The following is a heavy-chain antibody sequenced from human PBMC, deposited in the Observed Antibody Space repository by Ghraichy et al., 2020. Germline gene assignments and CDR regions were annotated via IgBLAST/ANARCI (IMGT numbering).Heavy chain of an antibody. V-gene: IGHV3-33*01. CDR3: ARDRDYGDYGYGMDV. D-gene: IGHD4-17*01. CDR2: IWYDGSNK. J-gene: IGHJ6*02. Sequence: GGSLRLSCAASGFTFTSYGMHWVRQAPGKGLEWVAVIWYDGSNKYYADSVKGRFTISRDNSKNTLYLQMNSLRAEDTAVYYCARDRDYGDYGYGMDVWGQGTTVTVSS. CDR1: GFTFTSYG.